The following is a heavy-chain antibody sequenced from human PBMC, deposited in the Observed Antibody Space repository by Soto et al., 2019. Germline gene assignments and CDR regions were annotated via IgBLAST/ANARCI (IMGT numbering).Heavy chain of an antibody. D-gene: IGHD5-18*01. J-gene: IGHJ4*02. Sequence: GGSLRLSCAASGFTFSSYAMHWVRQAPGKGLEWVAVISYDGSNKYYADSVKGRFTISRDNSKNTLYLQMNSLRAEDTAVYYCAREGQDTAMVDYFDYWGQGTLVTVSS. CDR3: AREGQDTAMVDYFDY. V-gene: IGHV3-30-3*01. CDR2: ISYDGSNK. CDR1: GFTFSSYA.